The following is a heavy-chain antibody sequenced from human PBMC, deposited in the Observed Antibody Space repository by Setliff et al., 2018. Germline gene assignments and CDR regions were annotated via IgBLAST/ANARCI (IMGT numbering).Heavy chain of an antibody. D-gene: IGHD3-3*01. CDR2: IYTSGST. CDR3: ARMSGFQYIDV. CDR1: GGSISSYY. J-gene: IGHJ6*03. V-gene: IGHV4-4*07. Sequence: SCTVSGGSISSYYWSWIRQPAGKGLEWIGRIYTSGSTNYNPSLKSRVTMSLDTSKNQFSLSLTSVTAEDTAVYYCARMSGFQYIDVWDKGTTVTVSS.